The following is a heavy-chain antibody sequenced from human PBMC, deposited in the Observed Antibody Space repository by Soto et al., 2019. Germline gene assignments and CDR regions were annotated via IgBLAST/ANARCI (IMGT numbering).Heavy chain of an antibody. J-gene: IGHJ4*02. D-gene: IGHD5-12*01. CDR2: ISYDGSNK. CDR3: AKDWQWLRFIFDY. Sequence: QVPLVESGGGVVQPGRSLRLSCAASGFTFSSYGMHWVRQAPGKGLEWVAVISYDGSNKYYADSVKGRFTISRDNSKNTLYLQMNSLRAEDTAVYYCAKDWQWLRFIFDYWGQGTLVTVSS. V-gene: IGHV3-30*18. CDR1: GFTFSSYG.